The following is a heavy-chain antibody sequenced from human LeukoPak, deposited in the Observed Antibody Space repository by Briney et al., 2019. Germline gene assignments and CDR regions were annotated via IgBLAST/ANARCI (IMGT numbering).Heavy chain of an antibody. Sequence: PGGSLRLSCAASGFTFSSYAVSWVRQAPGKGLEWVSALSGSGGSTYYADSVKGRFTISRDNSKNTLYLQMNSLRAEDTAVYYCAKCFFRSGSGYFDYWGQGTLVTVSS. D-gene: IGHD3-10*01. CDR2: LSGSGGST. CDR1: GFTFSSYA. J-gene: IGHJ4*02. CDR3: AKCFFRSGSGYFDY. V-gene: IGHV3-23*01.